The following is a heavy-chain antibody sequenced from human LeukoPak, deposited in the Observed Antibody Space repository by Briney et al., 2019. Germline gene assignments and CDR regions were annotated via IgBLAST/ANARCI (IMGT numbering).Heavy chain of an antibody. CDR1: VFTFSSYS. Sequence: GGALRLSCAASVFTFSSYSMNWVRQAPGKGLEWVSSISSSSSYIYYAESVKGRFTISRDNAKNSLYLQMNSLRAEDTAVYYCARDSGRDDSSGYYYSEVDYWGQGTLVTVSS. D-gene: IGHD3-22*01. CDR2: ISSSSSYI. V-gene: IGHV3-21*01. CDR3: ARDSGRDDSSGYYYSEVDY. J-gene: IGHJ4*02.